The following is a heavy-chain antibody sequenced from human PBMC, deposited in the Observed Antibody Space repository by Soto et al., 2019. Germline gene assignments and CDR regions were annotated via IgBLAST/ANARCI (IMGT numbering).Heavy chain of an antibody. J-gene: IGHJ6*02. Sequence: GGSLRLSCAASGFTFSSFGMHWVRQAPGKGLEWVAIISYDGILKYYADSVKGRFTISRDTSKGALYLQMNSLRPEDTAVYYCAKDFKVSGGHYGSLNYYYGMDVWGQGTTVTVSS. CDR2: ISYDGILK. CDR1: GFTFSSFG. CDR3: AKDFKVSGGHYGSLNYYYGMDV. D-gene: IGHD3-10*01. V-gene: IGHV3-30*18.